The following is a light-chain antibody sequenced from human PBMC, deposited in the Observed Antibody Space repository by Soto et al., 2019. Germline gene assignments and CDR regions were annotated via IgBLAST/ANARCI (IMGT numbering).Light chain of an antibody. CDR1: QSVSSSY. J-gene: IGKJ2*01. CDR3: QQYGSSPDT. Sequence: EIVLTQSPGTLSLSPGERATLSCRASQSVSSSYLAWYQQKPGQAPRLLIYGASSRATGIPDRFSGSGSGTDFALTISRLESEDLAMYYCQQYGSSPDTFGQGTKLEIK. V-gene: IGKV3-20*01. CDR2: GAS.